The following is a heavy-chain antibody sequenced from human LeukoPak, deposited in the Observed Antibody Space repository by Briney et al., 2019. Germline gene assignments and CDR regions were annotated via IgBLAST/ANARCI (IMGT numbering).Heavy chain of an antibody. CDR2: IKEDGSEK. V-gene: IGHV3-7*01. D-gene: IGHD1-1*01. J-gene: IGHJ4*02. CDR3: ASAPVVQAGPTDY. Sequence: SIKEDGSEKYYVESVRGRFTISRDNAKNSLYLQMNSLRAEDTAVYYCASAPVVQAGPTDYWGQGTLVTVSS.